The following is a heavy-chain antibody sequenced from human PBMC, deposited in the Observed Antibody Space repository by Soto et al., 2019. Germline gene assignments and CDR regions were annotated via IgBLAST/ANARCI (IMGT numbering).Heavy chain of an antibody. J-gene: IGHJ5*02. CDR3: ARGMDYGVGMSWFDP. Sequence: ASVEVCCKDSGYTFTSCDINWVRQATGQGLEWMGWMNPNSGNTGYAQKFRGRVTMTRNTSISTAYMELSSLRSEDTAVYYCARGMDYGVGMSWFDPWGQGTLVTVSS. D-gene: IGHD4-17*01. CDR1: GYTFTSCD. V-gene: IGHV1-8*01. CDR2: MNPNSGNT.